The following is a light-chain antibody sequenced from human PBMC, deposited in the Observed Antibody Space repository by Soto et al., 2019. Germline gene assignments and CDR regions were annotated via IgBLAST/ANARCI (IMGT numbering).Light chain of an antibody. CDR3: QQYENFAT. CDR1: HTIKNW. Sequence: DIQMTQSPSTLSASVGDRVTITCRASHTIKNWLAWYQQKPGEAPKLLIYKESNLADGVPSRFSGSGSGTEYTLTVSSLQPDDSASYYCQQYENFATFGQGTRVEIK. J-gene: IGKJ1*01. V-gene: IGKV1-5*03. CDR2: KES.